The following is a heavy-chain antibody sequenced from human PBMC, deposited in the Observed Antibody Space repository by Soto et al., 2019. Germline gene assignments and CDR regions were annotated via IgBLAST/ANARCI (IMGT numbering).Heavy chain of an antibody. CDR3: ARVGSQQQGHMDV. D-gene: IGHD6-13*01. J-gene: IGHJ6*03. Sequence: LENPSLTCAVYVGSLSCYYLSWVPQPPGKGLEWIGEINHSGSTNYNPSLKSRVTISVDTSKNQFSLKLSSVTAADTAVYYCARVGSQQQGHMDVWGKGTTVTVSS. CDR2: INHSGST. V-gene: IGHV4-34*01. CDR1: VGSLSCYY.